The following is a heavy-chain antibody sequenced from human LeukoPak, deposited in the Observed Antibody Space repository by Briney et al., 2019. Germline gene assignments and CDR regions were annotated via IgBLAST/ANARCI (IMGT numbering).Heavy chain of an antibody. CDR3: AKRGVVIRVILVGFHKEAYYFDS. CDR2: ISGSGGGT. D-gene: IGHD3-22*01. Sequence: GGSLRLSCAVSGISLSNYGMSWVRQAPGKGLEWVAGISGSGGGTNYADSVKGRFTISRDNPKNTVYLQMNRLRAEDTAVYFCAKRGVVIRVILVGFHKEAYYFDSWGQGALVTVSS. J-gene: IGHJ4*02. CDR1: GISLSNYG. V-gene: IGHV3-23*01.